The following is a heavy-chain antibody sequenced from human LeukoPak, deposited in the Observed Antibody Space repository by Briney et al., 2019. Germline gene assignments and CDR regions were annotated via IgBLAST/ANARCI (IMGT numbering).Heavy chain of an antibody. CDR1: GFTVSSNY. CDR2: IYSGGST. CDR3: ASSPYYYDSGHFDY. V-gene: IGHV3-53*01. J-gene: IGHJ4*02. D-gene: IGHD3-22*01. Sequence: GGSLRLSCAASGFTVSSNYMSWVRQAPGKGLEWVSVIYSGGSTYYADSVKGRFTISRDNSKNTLYLQMNSLRAEDTAVYYCASSPYYYDSGHFDYWGQGTLVTVSS.